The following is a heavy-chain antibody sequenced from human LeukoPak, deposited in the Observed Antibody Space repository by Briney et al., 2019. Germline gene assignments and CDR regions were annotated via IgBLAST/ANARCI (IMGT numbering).Heavy chain of an antibody. D-gene: IGHD3-3*01. CDR1: GYTFTGYY. CDR2: INPNSGGT. V-gene: IGHV1-2*02. CDR3: ARGSRVTIFGVVISDAFDI. J-gene: IGHJ3*02. Sequence: ASVKVSCKASGYTFTGYYMHWVRQAPGQGLEWMGWINPNSGGTNYAQKFQGRVTMTRDTSISTAYMELSRLRSDDTAVHYCARGSRVTIFGVVISDAFDIWGQGTMVTVSS.